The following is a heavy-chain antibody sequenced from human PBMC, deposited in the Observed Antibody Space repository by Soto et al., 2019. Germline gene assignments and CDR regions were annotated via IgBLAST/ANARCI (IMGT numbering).Heavy chain of an antibody. D-gene: IGHD1-26*01. V-gene: IGHV3-48*02. Sequence: ETLSLTCTVSSAPVSSTTYTWGWVRQAPGKGLEWVSYISSSSSTIYYADSVKGRFTISRDNAKNSLYLQMNSLRDEDTAVYYCAREGGNLNWFDPWGQGTLVTVSS. CDR1: SAPVSSTTYT. CDR2: ISSSSSTI. CDR3: AREGGNLNWFDP. J-gene: IGHJ5*02.